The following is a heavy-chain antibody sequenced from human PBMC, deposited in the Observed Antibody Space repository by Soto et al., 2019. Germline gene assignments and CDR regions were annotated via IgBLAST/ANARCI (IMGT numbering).Heavy chain of an antibody. CDR1: GFTFNNNW. V-gene: IGHV3-74*02. CDR3: ARGSSSWYVSFDY. D-gene: IGHD6-13*01. Sequence: EVQLLESGGGLVQPGGSLRLSCAASGFTFNNNWMHWVRQAPGKGLVWVSRINSDGSITSYADSVKGQFTISRDNAKNTLYLQMNSLRAEDTAVYYCARGSSSWYVSFDYWGQGTLVTVSS. CDR2: INSDGSIT. J-gene: IGHJ4*02.